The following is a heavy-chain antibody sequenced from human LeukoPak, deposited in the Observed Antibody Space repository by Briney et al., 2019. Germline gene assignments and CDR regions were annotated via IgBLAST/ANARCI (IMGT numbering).Heavy chain of an antibody. CDR3: AKSVLLWFGELRDFYYFDY. Sequence: GGSLRLSCAASGFTFSSYAMSWVRQAPGKGLEWVSAISGSGGSTYYADSVKGRFTISRDNSKNTLYLQMNSLRAEDTAVHYCAKSVLLWFGELRDFYYFDYWGQGTLVTVSS. D-gene: IGHD3-10*01. J-gene: IGHJ4*02. V-gene: IGHV3-23*01. CDR1: GFTFSSYA. CDR2: ISGSGGST.